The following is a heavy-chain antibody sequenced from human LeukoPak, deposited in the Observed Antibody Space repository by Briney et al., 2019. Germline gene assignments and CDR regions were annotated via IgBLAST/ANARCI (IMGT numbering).Heavy chain of an antibody. CDR1: GFTFSSYA. Sequence: GRSLRLSCAASGFTFSSYAMHWVRQAPVKGLEWVAVISYDGSNKYYADSVKGRFTISRDNSKNTLYLQMNSLRAEDTAVYYCARDRRVIGWYFVYWGQGTLVTVSS. D-gene: IGHD2-21*01. CDR2: ISYDGSNK. V-gene: IGHV3-30-3*01. CDR3: ARDRRVIGWYFVY. J-gene: IGHJ4*02.